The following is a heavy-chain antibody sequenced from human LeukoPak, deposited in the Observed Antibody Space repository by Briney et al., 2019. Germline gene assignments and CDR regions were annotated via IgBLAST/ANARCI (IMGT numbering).Heavy chain of an antibody. CDR3: ARSYDFWSGYYSF. CDR2: SNSNSGGT. V-gene: IGHV1-2*02. Sequence: GSMQVSCKASGYTFTGYYMHWVRQAPGQGREWMGWSNSNSGGTNYTQKLQGRVTMTMDTSISTAYMELSRLRSDDTAVYYCARSYDFWSGYYSFGGQGTLVTVS. CDR1: GYTFTGYY. D-gene: IGHD3-3*01. J-gene: IGHJ4*02.